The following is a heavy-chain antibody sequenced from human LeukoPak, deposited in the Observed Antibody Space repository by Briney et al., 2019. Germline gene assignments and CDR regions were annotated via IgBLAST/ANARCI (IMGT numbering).Heavy chain of an antibody. CDR3: ARALMTLVRGVPRTTWFHR. V-gene: IGHV4-34*01. Sequence: SETLSLTCAVFGGSFSGYYWTWVRQAPGKGLEWIGEINESGTTNYNASLNNRVTISVDTSKNQFSLKLTSLTAADTAVFYCARALMTLVRGVPRTTWFHRCGQGTLVTVSS. CDR2: INESGTT. J-gene: IGHJ5*02. D-gene: IGHD3-10*01. CDR1: GGSFSGYY.